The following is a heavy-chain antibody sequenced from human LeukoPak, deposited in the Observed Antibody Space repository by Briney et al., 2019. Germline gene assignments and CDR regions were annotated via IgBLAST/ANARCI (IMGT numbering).Heavy chain of an antibody. CDR2: ISNSGGRT. CDR1: GFTFSSYA. V-gene: IGHV3-23*01. Sequence: GGSLRLSCAASGFTFSSYAMSWVRQAPGKGLEWVSSISNSGGRTFYTDSVKGRFAISRDNSKITLYLQMNSLRAEDTAVYYCAKSYNGYESKPDYWGQGTLVTVSS. CDR3: AKSYNGYESKPDY. D-gene: IGHD5-12*01. J-gene: IGHJ4*02.